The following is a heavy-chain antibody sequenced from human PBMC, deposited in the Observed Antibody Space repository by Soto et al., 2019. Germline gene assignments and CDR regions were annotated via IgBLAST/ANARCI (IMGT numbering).Heavy chain of an antibody. CDR1: GGTFSSYA. Sequence: QVQLVQSGAEMKKPGSSVNVSCKASGGTFSSYAISWVRQAPGQGLEWMGGIIPIFGTANYAQKFQGRVTITADESTSTAYMELSSLRSEDTAVYYCARDSSGYSSSWYAYWGQGTLVTVSS. CDR2: IIPIFGTA. CDR3: ARDSSGYSSSWYAY. J-gene: IGHJ4*02. V-gene: IGHV1-69*01. D-gene: IGHD6-13*01.